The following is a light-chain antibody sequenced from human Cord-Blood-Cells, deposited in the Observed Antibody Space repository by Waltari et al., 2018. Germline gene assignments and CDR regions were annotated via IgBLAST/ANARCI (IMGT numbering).Light chain of an antibody. CDR2: DVS. V-gene: IGLV2-14*03. J-gene: IGLJ3*02. Sequence: QSALTQPASVSGSPGQSITISCTGTSSDVGGYNYVSWYQQHPGKAPKLMIYDVSNRPSGVSNRFAGSKSGTTASLTISGLQAEDEADYYCSSYTSSSIWVFGGGTKLAVL. CDR3: SSYTSSSIWV. CDR1: SSDVGGYNY.